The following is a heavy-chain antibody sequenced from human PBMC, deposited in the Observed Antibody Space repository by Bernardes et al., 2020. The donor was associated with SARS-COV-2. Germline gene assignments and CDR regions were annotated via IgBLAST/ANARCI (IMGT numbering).Heavy chain of an antibody. J-gene: IGHJ6*02. D-gene: IGHD3-10*01. CDR3: ARSDDGSGTYYRDYFYGMDV. CDR1: GFTFDGYG. V-gene: IGHV3-20*04. Sequence: GGSLRLSCVASGFTFDGYGMNWVRQAPGKGLEWVSGMNWNGAGTGYADSVEGRFSISRDNAKKSLYLQMNGLRAEDTALYYCARSDDGSGTYYRDYFYGMDVWGQGTAVTVSS. CDR2: MNWNGAGT.